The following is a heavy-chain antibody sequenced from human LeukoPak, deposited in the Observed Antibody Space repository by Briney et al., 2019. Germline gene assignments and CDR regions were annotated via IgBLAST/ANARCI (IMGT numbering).Heavy chain of an antibody. CDR2: VSGSGSTT. D-gene: IGHD3-22*01. Sequence: GGTLRLSCAASGFTFSTYGMNWVRQAPGKGLEGVSAVSGSGSTTYYARSVKGRFTISRDNSKNTLYLQMSSLRAEDTAVYYCARHYYDSSGYYYFDYWGQGTLVTVSS. CDR1: GFTFSTYG. J-gene: IGHJ4*02. CDR3: ARHYYDSSGYYYFDY. V-gene: IGHV3-23*01.